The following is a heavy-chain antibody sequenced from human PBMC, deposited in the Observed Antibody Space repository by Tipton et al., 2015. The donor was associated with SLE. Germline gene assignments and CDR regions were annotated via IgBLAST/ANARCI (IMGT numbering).Heavy chain of an antibody. CDR2: INYSGSS. CDR3: ARGSTWSSWDVVDY. D-gene: IGHD6-13*01. V-gene: IGHV4-34*01. J-gene: IGHJ4*02. Sequence: TLSLTCAVYGESLSGHHWIWIRQPPGKGLEWIGEINYSGSSKYNPSLKSRVTISIDTPKNQVSLRLNSVTAADTAVYYCARGSTWSSWDVVDYWGQGTLVTVSP. CDR1: GESLSGHH.